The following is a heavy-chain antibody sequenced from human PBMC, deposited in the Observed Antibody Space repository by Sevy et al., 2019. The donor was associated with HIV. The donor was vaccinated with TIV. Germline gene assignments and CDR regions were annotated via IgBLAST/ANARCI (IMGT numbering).Heavy chain of an antibody. D-gene: IGHD3-3*01. CDR3: VRGTAEWPGVDY. CDR1: GFTFSSFW. J-gene: IGHJ4*02. CDR2: INEDGTYT. V-gene: IGHV3-74*01. Sequence: GGSLRLSCAASGFTFSSFWMHWVRQVPGKGLARVSRINEDGTYTDYVGSVRGRFSISRDDAKNMLYLQMNNLRAEDTAIYYWVRGTAEWPGVDYWGQGTLVTVSS.